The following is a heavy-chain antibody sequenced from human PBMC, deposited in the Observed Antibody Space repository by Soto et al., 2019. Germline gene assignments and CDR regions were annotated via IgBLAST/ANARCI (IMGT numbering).Heavy chain of an antibody. Sequence: QVQLVESGGGVVQPGRSLRLSCAASGFTFSSYGMHWVRQAPGKGLEWVAVIWYDGSNKYYADSVKGRFTISRDNSKNTLYLQMNSLRAEDTAVYYCARGQAKQWLVQGSVDYWGQGTLVTVSS. CDR1: GFTFSSYG. CDR2: IWYDGSNK. D-gene: IGHD6-19*01. V-gene: IGHV3-33*01. J-gene: IGHJ4*02. CDR3: ARGQAKQWLVQGSVDY.